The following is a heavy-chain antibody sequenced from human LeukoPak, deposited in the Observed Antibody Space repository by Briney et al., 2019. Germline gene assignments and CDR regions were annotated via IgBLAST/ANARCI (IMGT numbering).Heavy chain of an antibody. CDR3: AKDRCTNGVCYTPGGNWFDP. CDR1: GFTFSSYA. CDR2: ISGSGGST. Sequence: PGGSLRLSCAASGFTFSSYAMSWVRQAPGKGLEWVSAISGSGGSTYYADSVKGRFTISRDNSKSTLYLQMNSLRAEDTAVYYCAKDRCTNGVCYTPGGNWFDPWGQGTLVTVSS. D-gene: IGHD2-8*01. V-gene: IGHV3-23*01. J-gene: IGHJ5*02.